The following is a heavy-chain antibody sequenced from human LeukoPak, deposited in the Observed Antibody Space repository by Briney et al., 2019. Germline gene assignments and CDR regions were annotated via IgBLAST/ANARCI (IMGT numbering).Heavy chain of an antibody. CDR1: GFTFSSYS. CDR3: AREDCSGDCCLFDH. V-gene: IGHV3-21*01. J-gene: IGHJ4*02. D-gene: IGHD2-21*02. CDR2: ITSGSSYI. Sequence: PGGSLRLSCAASGFTFSSYSMNWVRQAPGKGLEWVSSITSGSSYIYYADSVKGRFTISRDNAKSSLFLQMNSLRAEDTAVYYCAREDCSGDCCLFDHWGQGTLVTVSS.